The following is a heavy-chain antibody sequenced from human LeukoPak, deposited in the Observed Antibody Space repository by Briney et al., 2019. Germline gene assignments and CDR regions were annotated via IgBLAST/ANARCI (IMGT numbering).Heavy chain of an antibody. D-gene: IGHD6-19*01. Sequence: GGSLRVSCAASGFTFSSYAMSGVRQAPGKGLEWVSAISGSGGSTYYADSVKGRFTISRDNSKNTLYLQMNGLRAEDTAVYYCAKGRVPVAGPFDFWGQGTLVTVSS. V-gene: IGHV3-23*01. CDR3: AKGRVPVAGPFDF. J-gene: IGHJ4*02. CDR2: ISGSGGST. CDR1: GFTFSSYA.